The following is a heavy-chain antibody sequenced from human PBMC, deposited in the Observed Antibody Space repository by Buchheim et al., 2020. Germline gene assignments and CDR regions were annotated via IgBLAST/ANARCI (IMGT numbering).Heavy chain of an antibody. CDR1: GFTFSTYA. V-gene: IGHV3-30*03. J-gene: IGHJ4*02. CDR2: ISDDGTNN. Sequence: QVQLVESGGGVVQPGRSLRLSCAASGFTFSTYAMHWVRQAPGKGLEWLAVISDDGTNNYYTDAVKGRFTTSRDNSKNTVYLQVDSLTTEDTAAYYCARTDCGTTHCKHLQYWGLGTL. CDR3: ARTDCGTTHCKHLQY. D-gene: IGHD2-21*01.